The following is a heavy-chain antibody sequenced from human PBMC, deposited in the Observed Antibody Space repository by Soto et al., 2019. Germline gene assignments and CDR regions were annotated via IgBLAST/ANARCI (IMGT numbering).Heavy chain of an antibody. CDR1: GDSISSGRYH. CDR3: ARAEGFGVVTPLMEY. CDR2: IHYTGNT. D-gene: IGHD3-3*01. V-gene: IGHV4-39*01. J-gene: IGHJ4*02. Sequence: QLQLQESGPGLVKPSETLSLICTVSGDSISSGRYHWGWIRQPPGKGLEFIATIHYTGNTHYNPCLRRRITIFVNTSKSQFALRLRSVTAADTTVYYCARAEGFGVVTPLMEYWGQGPLVTVSS.